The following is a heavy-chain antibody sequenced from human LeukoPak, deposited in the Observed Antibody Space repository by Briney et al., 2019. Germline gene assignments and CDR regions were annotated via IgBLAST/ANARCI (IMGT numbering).Heavy chain of an antibody. Sequence: GGSLRLSCAASGFTFSTSIMHWVRQAPGKGLEWVAVISYDGNNKYYADSVKGRLTISRDNSKNTLYLQMNSLRAEDTAVYYCARELPPVVTYYFDYWGQGTLVTVSS. J-gene: IGHJ4*02. CDR2: ISYDGNNK. D-gene: IGHD3-22*01. CDR1: GFTFSTSI. CDR3: ARELPPVVTYYFDY. V-gene: IGHV3-30*03.